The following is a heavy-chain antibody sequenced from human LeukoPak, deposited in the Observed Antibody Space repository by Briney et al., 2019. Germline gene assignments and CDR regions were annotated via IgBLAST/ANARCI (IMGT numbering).Heavy chain of an antibody. J-gene: IGHJ4*02. CDR2: IHPGESGT. V-gene: IGHV5-51*01. CDR1: GYSFTNYW. D-gene: IGHD3-10*01. Sequence: GESLKISCQGSGYSFTNYWIGWVRQMPGKGLEWMGIIHPGESGTRFSPSFQGQVTISANKSISTAYLQWSSLKASDTAMYYCARRGDLDYWGQGTLVTVSS. CDR3: ARRGDLDY.